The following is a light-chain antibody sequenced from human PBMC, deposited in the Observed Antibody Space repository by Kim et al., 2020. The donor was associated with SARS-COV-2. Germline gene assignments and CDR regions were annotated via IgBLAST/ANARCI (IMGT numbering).Light chain of an antibody. J-gene: IGKJ5*01. CDR2: DSS. Sequence: FAPGESAPLSCGASQNINTHLAWYQLRPGQAPRLLIYDSSNRATGLPGRISGRGSGTDFTLSISSLEPEDFAVYYCQHRSDWPITFGQGTRLEIK. V-gene: IGKV3-11*01. CDR3: QHRSDWPIT. CDR1: QNINTH.